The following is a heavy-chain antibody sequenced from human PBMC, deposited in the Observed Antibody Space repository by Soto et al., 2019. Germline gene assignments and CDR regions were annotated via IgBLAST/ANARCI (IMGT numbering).Heavy chain of an antibody. J-gene: IGHJ4*02. Sequence: SEILSLTCTVSGGSISSYYWSWIRQPPGKGLEWIGYIYYSGSTNYNPSLKSRVTISVDTSKNQFSLKLNSMTAADTAVYYCARHNYGSGSTYFDYWGQGTLVTVSS. D-gene: IGHD3-10*01. CDR2: IYYSGST. V-gene: IGHV4-59*08. CDR3: ARHNYGSGSTYFDY. CDR1: GGSISSYY.